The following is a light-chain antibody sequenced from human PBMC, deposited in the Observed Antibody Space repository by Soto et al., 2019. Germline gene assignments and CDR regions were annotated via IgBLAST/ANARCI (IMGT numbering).Light chain of an antibody. J-gene: IGKJ1*01. CDR3: HQRQSWPRT. Sequence: EIVMTQSPATLSVSPGERATLSCRASQSVSSNLAWYQQKPGQAPRLLIYQTSLRAAGIPARFSASGSGTDFTLTISDVQPEDFALYYCHQRQSWPRTFGQGTKVGI. CDR1: QSVSSN. V-gene: IGKV3D-15*03. CDR2: QTS.